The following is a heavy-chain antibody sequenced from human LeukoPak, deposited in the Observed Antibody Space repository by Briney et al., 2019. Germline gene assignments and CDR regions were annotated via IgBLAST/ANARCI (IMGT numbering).Heavy chain of an antibody. CDR3: AREKSAGF. CDR2: ISPYSGNT. Sequence: GASVKVSCKASGGTFSSYAISWVRQAPGQGLEWMGWISPYSGNTNYAQNLQGRVTMTTDTPTSTAYMELRSLRSDDTAVYYCAREKSAGFWGQGTPVTVSS. CDR1: GGTFSSYA. J-gene: IGHJ4*02. V-gene: IGHV1-18*01.